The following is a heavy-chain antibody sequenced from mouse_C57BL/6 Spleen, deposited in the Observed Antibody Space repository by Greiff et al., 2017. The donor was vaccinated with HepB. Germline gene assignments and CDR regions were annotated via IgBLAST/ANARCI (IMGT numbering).Heavy chain of an antibody. J-gene: IGHJ3*01. D-gene: IGHD2-4*01. V-gene: IGHV1-81*01. CDR3: AREGENYDYDGAWFAY. Sequence: VQLQQSGAELARPGASVKLSCKASGYTFTSYGISWVKQRTGQGLEWIGEIYPRSGNTYYNEKFKGKATLTADKSSSTAYMELRSLTSEDSAVYFCAREGENYDYDGAWFAYWGQGTLVTVSA. CDR1: GYTFTSYG. CDR2: IYPRSGNT.